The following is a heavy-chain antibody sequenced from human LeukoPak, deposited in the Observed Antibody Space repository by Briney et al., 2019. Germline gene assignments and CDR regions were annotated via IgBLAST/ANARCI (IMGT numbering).Heavy chain of an antibody. V-gene: IGHV1-69*05. CDR3: AMDTVVTLSLPYYYMDV. CDR1: GGTFSSYA. J-gene: IGHJ6*03. D-gene: IGHD4-23*01. CDR2: IIPIFGTA. Sequence: ASVKVSCKASGGTFSSYAISWLRQAPGQGLEWMGGIIPIFGTANYAQKFQGRVTITTDESTSTAYMELSSLRSEDTAVYYCAMDTVVTLSLPYYYMDVWGKGTTVTVSS.